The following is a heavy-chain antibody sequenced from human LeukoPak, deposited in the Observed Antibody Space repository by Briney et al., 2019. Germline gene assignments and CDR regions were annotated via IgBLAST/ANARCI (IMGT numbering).Heavy chain of an antibody. Sequence: GGSLRLSCAASGFTFDDYGMSWVRQAPGKGLEWVSAISGSGGSTYYADSVKGRFTISRDNSKNTLYLQMNSLRAEDTAVYYCVPAAAHLGNSFDYWGQGTLVTVSS. V-gene: IGHV3-23*01. D-gene: IGHD6-13*01. J-gene: IGHJ4*02. CDR1: GFTFDDYG. CDR3: VPAAAHLGNSFDY. CDR2: ISGSGGST.